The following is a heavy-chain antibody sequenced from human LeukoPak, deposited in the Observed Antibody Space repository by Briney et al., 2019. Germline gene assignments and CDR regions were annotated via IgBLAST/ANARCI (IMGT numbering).Heavy chain of an antibody. J-gene: IGHJ5*02. CDR1: GGSFSGYY. CDR3: ASFYDSSGNWFGP. V-gene: IGHV4-34*01. D-gene: IGHD3-22*01. CDR2: INHSGST. Sequence: SETLSLTCAVYGGSFSGYYWSWIRQPPGKGLEWIGEINHSGSTNYNPSLKSRVTISVGTSKNQFSLKLSSVTAADTAVYYCASFYDSSGNWFGPWGQGTLVTVSS.